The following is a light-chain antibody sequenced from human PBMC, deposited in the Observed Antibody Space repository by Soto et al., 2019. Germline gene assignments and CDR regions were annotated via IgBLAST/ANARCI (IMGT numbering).Light chain of an antibody. CDR1: GGNVASNF. J-gene: IGLJ3*02. V-gene: IGLV6-57*02. CDR2: EDK. Sequence: NFMLTQPLSVSESPGKTVTISCTGSGGNVASNFVQWYQQRPGSAPSTVIYEDKSRPSGVPDRFSGSVDTSSNSASLTISGLKTEDEADYYCQTYDGSVGVFGGGTQLTVL. CDR3: QTYDGSVGV.